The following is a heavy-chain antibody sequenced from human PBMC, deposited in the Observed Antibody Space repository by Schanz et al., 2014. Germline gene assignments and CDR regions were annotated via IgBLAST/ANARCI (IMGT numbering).Heavy chain of an antibody. V-gene: IGHV3-33*08. Sequence: VQLVESGGGLVQPGGSLRLSCTASGFTFSSYSMNWVRQAPGKGLEWVAVIWYDGSNKYYADSVKGRFTISRDNSKNTLYLQMNSLRAEDTAVYYCARDGYSVVVISPTESFDIWGQGTMVTVSP. CDR1: GFTFSSYS. CDR2: IWYDGSNK. CDR3: ARDGYSVVVISPTESFDI. D-gene: IGHD2-21*01. J-gene: IGHJ3*02.